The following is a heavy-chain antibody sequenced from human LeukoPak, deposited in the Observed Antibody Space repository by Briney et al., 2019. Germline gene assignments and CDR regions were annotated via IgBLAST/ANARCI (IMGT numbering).Heavy chain of an antibody. CDR1: GFTFSRHA. Sequence: GGSLRLSCAASGFTFSRHAMSWVRQAPGKGLEWVSGISGSGGFTYYTDSVKGRFTISRDNSKNTLYLQMNSLRAEDTAVYYCATAYYYDSRGYDPLDYWGQGTLVTVSS. CDR2: ISGSGGFT. J-gene: IGHJ4*02. D-gene: IGHD3-22*01. V-gene: IGHV3-23*01. CDR3: ATAYYYDSRGYDPLDY.